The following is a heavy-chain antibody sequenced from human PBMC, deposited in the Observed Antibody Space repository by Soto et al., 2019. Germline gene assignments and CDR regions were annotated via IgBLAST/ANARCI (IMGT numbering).Heavy chain of an antibody. J-gene: IGHJ6*02. V-gene: IGHV3-30*09. CDR3: AKDLSASSNSYHDMDV. Sequence: QEQLVESGGGVVQPGRPLRLSCAASEFTFSPYPMHWVRQAPGKGLEWVAVISFDGATKDYADSVKGRFAISRDNSMNTLYLQMNSLRTEDTAVYYCAKDLSASSNSYHDMDVWGPGTTVTVSS. CDR2: ISFDGATK. D-gene: IGHD6-6*01. CDR1: EFTFSPYP.